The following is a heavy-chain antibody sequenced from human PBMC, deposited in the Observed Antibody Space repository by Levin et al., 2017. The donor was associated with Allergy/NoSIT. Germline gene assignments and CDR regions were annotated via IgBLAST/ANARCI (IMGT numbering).Heavy chain of an antibody. CDR2: ISYDGSNK. V-gene: IGHV3-30*18. J-gene: IGHJ1*01. CDR1: GFTFSSYG. D-gene: IGHD3-10*01. Sequence: GGSLRLSCAASGFTFSSYGMHWVRQAPGKGLEWVAVISYDGSNKYYADSVKGRFTISRDNSKNTLYLQMNSLRAEDTAVYYCAKEGPMVRGVIFWGLPFQHWGQGTLVTVSS. CDR3: AKEGPMVRGVIFWGLPFQH.